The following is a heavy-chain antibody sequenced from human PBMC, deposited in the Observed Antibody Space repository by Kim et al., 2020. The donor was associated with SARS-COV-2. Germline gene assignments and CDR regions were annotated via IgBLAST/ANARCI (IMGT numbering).Heavy chain of an antibody. J-gene: IGHJ4*02. CDR2: T. V-gene: IGHV1-3*02. D-gene: IGHD6-19*01. CDR3: ARASYSSGFDY. Sequence: TKYSQEFQGRVTITRDTSASTAYMELSSLRSEDMAVYYCARASYSSGFDYWGQGTLVTVSS.